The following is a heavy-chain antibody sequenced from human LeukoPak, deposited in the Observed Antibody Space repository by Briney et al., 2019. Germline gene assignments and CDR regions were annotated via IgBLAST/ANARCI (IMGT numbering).Heavy chain of an antibody. V-gene: IGHV4-59*11. CDR1: GGSISSHY. CDR3: ARDSGLRQYYFDY. D-gene: IGHD3-22*01. J-gene: IGHJ4*02. Sequence: SETLSLTCTVSGGSISSHYWSWIRQPPGKGLEWIGYIYYSGSTNYNPSLKSRVTISVDTSKDQFSLKLSSVTAADTAVYYCARDSGLRQYYFDYWGQGTLVTVSS. CDR2: IYYSGST.